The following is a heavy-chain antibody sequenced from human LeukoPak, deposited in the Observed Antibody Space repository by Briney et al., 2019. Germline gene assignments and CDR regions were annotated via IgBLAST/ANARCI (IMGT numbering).Heavy chain of an antibody. CDR2: IWYDGSNK. Sequence: GGSLRLSCAASGFTFSSYGMHWVRQAPGKGLEWVAVIWYDGSNKYYADSVKGRFTISRDNSKNTLYLQMNSLRAEETAVYYCAREGYLRFFDYWGQGTLVTVS. CDR3: AREGYLRFFDY. J-gene: IGHJ4*02. V-gene: IGHV3-33*01. D-gene: IGHD2-15*01. CDR1: GFTFSSYG.